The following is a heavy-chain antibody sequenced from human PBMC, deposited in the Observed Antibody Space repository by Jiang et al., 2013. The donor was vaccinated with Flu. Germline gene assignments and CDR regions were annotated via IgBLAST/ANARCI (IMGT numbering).Heavy chain of an antibody. Sequence: CKASGYAFTSYYMHWVRQAPGQGLEWMGIINPSGGSTSYAQKFQGRVTMTRDTSTSTVYMELSSLRSEDTAVYYCASPRTFSAFDIWGQGTMVTVSS. V-gene: IGHV1-46*01. J-gene: IGHJ3*02. CDR1: GYAFTSYY. CDR2: INPSGGST. CDR3: ASPRTFSAFDI.